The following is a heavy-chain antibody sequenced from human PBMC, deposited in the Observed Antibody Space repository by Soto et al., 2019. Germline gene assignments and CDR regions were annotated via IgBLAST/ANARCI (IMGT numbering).Heavy chain of an antibody. J-gene: IGHJ6*02. D-gene: IGHD3-10*01. Sequence: GGSLRLSCAASGFTFSSYGMHWVRQAPGKGLEWVAVISYDGSNKYYADSVKGRFTISRDNSKNTLYLQMNSLRAEDTAVYYCAKDQESMVRGVILHYYYYGMDVWGQGTTVTVSS. CDR2: ISYDGSNK. CDR1: GFTFSSYG. CDR3: AKDQESMVRGVILHYYYYGMDV. V-gene: IGHV3-30*18.